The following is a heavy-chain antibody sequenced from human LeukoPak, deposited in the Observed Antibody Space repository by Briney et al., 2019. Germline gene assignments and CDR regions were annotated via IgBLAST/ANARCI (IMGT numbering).Heavy chain of an antibody. CDR2: IYAGGNT. D-gene: IGHD5-24*01. CDR3: ASYREAYDLYPHGLDV. Sequence: SETLSLTCSVSGASVSTTAYFWNWIRQPAGEGLEWIGRIYAGGNTHYNPSLKSRVTMSLDTSKNQFSLTMNSVTAADSAVYFCASYREAYDLYPHGLDVWGRGTVVTVSS. J-gene: IGHJ3*01. V-gene: IGHV4-61*02. CDR1: GASVSTTAYF.